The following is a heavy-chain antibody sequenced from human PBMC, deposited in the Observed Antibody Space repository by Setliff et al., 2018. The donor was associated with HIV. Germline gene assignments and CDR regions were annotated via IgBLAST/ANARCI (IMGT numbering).Heavy chain of an antibody. D-gene: IGHD3-16*01. CDR3: ARDMMRWLVMVPGATRGYFDA. CDR1: GASIPGYY. CDR2: IYYSGST. V-gene: IGHV4-59*12. Sequence: SETLSLTCTVSGASIPGYYWSWIRQPPGKGLEWIGYIYYSGSTNYNPSLKSRVTISVDTSTNHFSLKLTSVTAADTSVYYCARDMMRWLVMVPGATRGYFDAWGQGALVTVSS. J-gene: IGHJ4*02.